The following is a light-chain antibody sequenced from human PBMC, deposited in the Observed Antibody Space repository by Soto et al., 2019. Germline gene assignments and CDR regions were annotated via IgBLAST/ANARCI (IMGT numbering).Light chain of an antibody. J-gene: IGKJ5*01. Sequence: DIQMTPSPSSLSASVGDRVPITCQASQDISNYLNWYQQKPGKAPKLLIYDASNLETGVPSRFSGSGSGTDFTFTISSLQPEDIATYYCQQYDNHPPTFGQGTRLEIK. CDR2: DAS. CDR1: QDISNY. CDR3: QQYDNHPPT. V-gene: IGKV1-33*01.